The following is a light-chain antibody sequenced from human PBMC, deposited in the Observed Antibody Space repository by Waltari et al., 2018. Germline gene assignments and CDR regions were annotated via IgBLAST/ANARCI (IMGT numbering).Light chain of an antibody. V-gene: IGLV1-47*01. CDR2: RAK. J-gene: IGLJ2*01. Sequence: QSVLTQPPSVSGTPGQTVTIPCSGSYSNIGRNYVYWYRQFPRTAPQIVIYRAKERPSGVADRFSGSKSGTSASLAISGLRSEDEAIYHCAAWDDSLHVVFGGGTKVTVL. CDR1: YSNIGRNY. CDR3: AAWDDSLHVV.